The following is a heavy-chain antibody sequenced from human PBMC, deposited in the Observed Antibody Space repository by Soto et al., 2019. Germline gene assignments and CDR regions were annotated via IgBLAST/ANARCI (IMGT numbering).Heavy chain of an antibody. D-gene: IGHD3-9*01. CDR3: ARDLRYFDWLTVSLAWFDP. Sequence: GASVKVSCKASGYTFTSYGISWGRQAPGQGLEWMGWISAYNGNTNYAQKLQGRVTMTTDTSTSTAYMELRSLRSDDTAVYYCARDLRYFDWLTVSLAWFDPWGQGTLVTVSS. CDR2: ISAYNGNT. CDR1: GYTFTSYG. J-gene: IGHJ5*02. V-gene: IGHV1-18*01.